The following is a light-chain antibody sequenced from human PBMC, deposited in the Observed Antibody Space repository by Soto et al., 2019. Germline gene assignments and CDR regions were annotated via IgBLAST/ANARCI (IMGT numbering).Light chain of an antibody. V-gene: IGKV4-1*01. J-gene: IGKJ2*01. CDR1: QNILYPSNNKSY. CDR2: WAP. CDR3: HQYYITPYT. Sequence: DIVMTQSPDSLAVSLGARATISCKSSQNILYPSNNKSYLAWYQQKPGQPPKLLIYWAPTRESGVPDRFSGSGSGTDFTLTISGLQAEDVAVYYCHQYYITPYTFGQGTKLEIK.